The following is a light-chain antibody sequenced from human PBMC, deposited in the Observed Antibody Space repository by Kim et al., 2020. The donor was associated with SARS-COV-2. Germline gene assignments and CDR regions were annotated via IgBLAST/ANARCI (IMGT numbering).Light chain of an antibody. CDR3: MQATRWPWT. CDR2: DVS. J-gene: IGKJ1*01. V-gene: IGKV2-30*01. Sequence: DVVMTQSPLSLPVTLGQPASISCRSSQSLVYSNGNTYLNWFHQRPGQSPRRLIYDVSKRDSGVPDRFIGSGSGTDFTLNISRVEAEDVGVYYCMQATRWPWTFGQGTKVEFK. CDR1: QSLVYSNGNTY.